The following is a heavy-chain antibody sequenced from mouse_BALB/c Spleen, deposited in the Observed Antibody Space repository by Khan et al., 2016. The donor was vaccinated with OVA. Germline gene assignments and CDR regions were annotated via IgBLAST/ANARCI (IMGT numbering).Heavy chain of an antibody. J-gene: IGHJ3*01. CDR3: ADHVTGSFAY. CDR2: ISSGGDYT. V-gene: IGHV5-6*01. Sequence: EVLLVESGGDLVKPGGSLKLSCAASGFTFSSYSMSWVRQTPDKRLEWVASISSGGDYTYYPDSVKGRFTFSRDNDKNTLYLQMSDLKSEDTARYYCADHVTGSFAYWGQGTLVTVSA. D-gene: IGHD4-1*01. CDR1: GFTFSSYS.